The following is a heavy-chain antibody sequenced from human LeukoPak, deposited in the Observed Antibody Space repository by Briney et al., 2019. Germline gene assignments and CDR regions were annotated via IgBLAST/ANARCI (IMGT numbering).Heavy chain of an antibody. CDR3: ARGIADCSSTSCPNWFDP. CDR1: GFTVSSNY. CDR2: IYSGDST. J-gene: IGHJ5*02. D-gene: IGHD2-2*01. V-gene: IGHV3-53*01. Sequence: GGSLRLSCAASGFTVSSNYMSWVRQAPGKGLEWVSVIYSGDSTYYADSVKGRFTISRDNSKNTLYLQMNSLRAEDTAVYYCARGIADCSSTSCPNWFDPWGQGTLVTVSS.